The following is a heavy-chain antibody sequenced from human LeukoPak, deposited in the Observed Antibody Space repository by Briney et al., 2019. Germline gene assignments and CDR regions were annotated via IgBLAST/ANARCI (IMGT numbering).Heavy chain of an antibody. CDR3: AGNGASYGGSGSYCPLYYFYF. D-gene: IGHD3-10*01. CDR2: IIAIFGTA. Sequence: SVKVSCKASGGTFSSYAISWVRQAPGQGLEWMGRIIAIFGTANYAQYFQGRVTITTDESTSTAYMELSSLRSEDTAVYYCAGNGASYGGSGSYCPLYYFYFWGRGTLAMVSA. V-gene: IGHV1-69*05. CDR1: GGTFSSYA. J-gene: IGHJ4*02.